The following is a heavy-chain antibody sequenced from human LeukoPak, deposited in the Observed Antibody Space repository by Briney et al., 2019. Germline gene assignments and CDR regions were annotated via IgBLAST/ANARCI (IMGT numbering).Heavy chain of an antibody. CDR3: AKDNTGYGMDV. J-gene: IGHJ6*04. V-gene: IGHV3-30*18. D-gene: IGHD2/OR15-2a*01. Sequence: WGSPRLSLAASGFTFNNFCNHWVPQGPGKGLGWVAVISYDGSNKYYADSVKGRFTISRDNSKNTLYLQMNSLRAEDTAVYYCAKDNTGYGMDVWGKGTTVTVSS. CDR1: GFTFNNFC. CDR2: ISYDGSNK.